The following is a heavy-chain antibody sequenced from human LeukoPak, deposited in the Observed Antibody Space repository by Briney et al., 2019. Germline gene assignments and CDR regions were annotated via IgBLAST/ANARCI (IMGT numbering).Heavy chain of an antibody. J-gene: IGHJ6*03. CDR1: GGSISSYY. D-gene: IGHD6-19*01. CDR2: IYYSGST. V-gene: IGHV4-59*01. Sequence: SETLSLTCTVSGGSISSYYWSWIRQPPGKGLEWIGYIYYSGSTNYNPSLKSRVPISVDTSKNQFSLKLSSVTAADTAVYYCARDQVAVAGIYYYYYMDVWGKGTTVTVSS. CDR3: ARDQVAVAGIYYYYYMDV.